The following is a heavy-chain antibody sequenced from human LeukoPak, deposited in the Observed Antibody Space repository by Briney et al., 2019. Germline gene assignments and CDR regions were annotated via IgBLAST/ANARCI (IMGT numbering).Heavy chain of an antibody. D-gene: IGHD4-17*01. CDR3: ARDHDGDYVDSRLDY. V-gene: IGHV3-20*04. CDR1: GFTFDDYG. J-gene: IGHJ6*04. Sequence: GGSLRLSCAASGFTFDDYGMSWVRQAPGKGLEWVSGINWNGGSTGYADSVKGRFTISRDNAKNSLYLQMNSLRAEDTALYYCARDHDGDYVDSRLDYWGKGTTVTISS. CDR2: INWNGGST.